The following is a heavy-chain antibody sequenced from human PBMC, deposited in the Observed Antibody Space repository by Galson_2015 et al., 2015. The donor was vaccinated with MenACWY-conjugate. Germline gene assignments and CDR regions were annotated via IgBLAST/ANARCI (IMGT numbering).Heavy chain of an antibody. J-gene: IGHJ4*02. D-gene: IGHD1-20*01. CDR2: IYSDLTA. V-gene: IGHV3-53*01. Sequence: SLRLSCAVSGFTVSSNYMSWVRQAPGKGLEWVSVIYSDLTAYYADSVKGRSSITSNNSKNTVYHQLAGLRDEDTAMYYCAGGPAYNWNDKYFDHWGRGTLVTVSS. CDR1: GFTVSSNY. CDR3: AGGPAYNWNDKYFDH.